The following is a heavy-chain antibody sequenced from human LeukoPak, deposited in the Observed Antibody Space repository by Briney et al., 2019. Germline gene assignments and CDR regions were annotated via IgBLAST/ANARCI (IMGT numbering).Heavy chain of an antibody. V-gene: IGHV3-23*01. CDR1: GFTFSSYG. CDR3: AKNSMMVVVSESLDY. CDR2: ISGTGGST. J-gene: IGHJ4*02. Sequence: PGGSQRLSCAASGFTFSSYGMSWVRQAPGKGLEWVSSISGTGGSTYYADSVKGRFTISRDNSKNTLYLQMNSLRAEDTAVYYCAKNSMMVVVSESLDYWGQGTLVTVSS. D-gene: IGHD3-22*01.